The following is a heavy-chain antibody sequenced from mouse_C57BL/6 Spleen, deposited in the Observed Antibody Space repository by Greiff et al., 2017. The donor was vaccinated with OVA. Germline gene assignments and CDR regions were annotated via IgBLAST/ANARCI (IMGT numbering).Heavy chain of an antibody. D-gene: IGHD2-4*01. CDR1: GYAFSSYW. CDR3: ARASYDYPYAMDY. Sequence: QVQLQQSGAELVKPGASVKISCKASGYAFSSYWMNWVKQRPGKGLEWIGQIYPGDGDTNYNGKFKGKATLTADKSSSTAYMQLSSLTSEDSAVYFCARASYDYPYAMDYWGQGTSVTVSS. CDR2: IYPGDGDT. V-gene: IGHV1-80*01. J-gene: IGHJ4*01.